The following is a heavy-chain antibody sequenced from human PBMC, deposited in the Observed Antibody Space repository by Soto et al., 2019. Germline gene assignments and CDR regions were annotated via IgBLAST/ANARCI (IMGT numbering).Heavy chain of an antibody. CDR2: FDPEDGET. J-gene: IGHJ4*02. D-gene: IGHD6-6*01. CDR1: GYTLTELS. CDR3: ARSTSAARPLGFDY. V-gene: IGHV1-24*01. Sequence: ASVKVSCKVSGYTLTELSMHWVRQAPGKGLEWMGGFDPEDGETIYAQKFQGRVTMTEDTSTDTAYKELSSLRSKDTAVYYCARSTSAARPLGFDYWGQGTLVTVSS.